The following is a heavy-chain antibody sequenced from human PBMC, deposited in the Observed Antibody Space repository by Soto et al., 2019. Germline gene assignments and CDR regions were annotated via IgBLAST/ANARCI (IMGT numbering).Heavy chain of an antibody. V-gene: IGHV4-31*03. CDR1: GGSFSSGGYY. Sequence: PSETLSLTCTVSGGSFSSGGYYWSWIRQLPGKCLEWIGYIYYSGSTYYNPSLKSRFTISLDTSKNQFSLKLSSVTAADTAVYYCARATSFSGHHGYWGQGTLVTVYS. CDR2: IYYSGST. J-gene: IGHJ4*02. CDR3: ARATSFSGHHGY. D-gene: IGHD2-8*02.